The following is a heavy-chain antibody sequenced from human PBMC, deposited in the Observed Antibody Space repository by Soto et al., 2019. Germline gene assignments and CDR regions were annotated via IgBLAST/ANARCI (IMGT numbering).Heavy chain of an antibody. CDR1: GFTFSDYY. Sequence: GGSLRLSFAASGFTFSDYYMSWIRQAPGKGLEWVSYISSSSSYTNYADSVKGRFTISRDNAKNSLYLQMNSLRAEDTAVYYCARASGTVVTPAWFDPWGQGTLVTVSS. CDR3: ARASGTVVTPAWFDP. J-gene: IGHJ5*02. CDR2: ISSSSSYT. V-gene: IGHV3-11*06. D-gene: IGHD2-21*02.